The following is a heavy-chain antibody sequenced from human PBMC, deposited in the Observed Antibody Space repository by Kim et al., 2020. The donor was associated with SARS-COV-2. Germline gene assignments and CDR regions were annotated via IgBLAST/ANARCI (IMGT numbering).Heavy chain of an antibody. D-gene: IGHD3-10*01. V-gene: IGHV3-23*01. J-gene: IGHJ4*02. CDR2: ISCSGGST. Sequence: GGSLRLSCAASGFTFSSYAMSWVRQAPGKGLEWVSAISCSGGSTYYADSVKGRFTISRDNSKNTLYLQMNSLRAEDTAVYYCAKDPPLWFGELDLDYWGQGTLVTVSS. CDR3: AKDPPLWFGELDLDY. CDR1: GFTFSSYA.